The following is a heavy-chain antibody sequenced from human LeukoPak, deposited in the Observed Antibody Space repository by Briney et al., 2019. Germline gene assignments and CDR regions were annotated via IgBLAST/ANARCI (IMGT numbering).Heavy chain of an antibody. CDR1: GYTFTSYG. D-gene: IGHD3-10*01. CDR3: ARTAPFGRFGELSSFFDY. CDR2: ISAYNGKT. Sequence: ASVKVSCKASGYTFTSYGISWVRQAPGQGLEWMGWISAYNGKTNYAQKLQGRVTMTTDTSTSTAYMELRSLRSDDTAVYYCARTAPFGRFGELSSFFDYWGQGTLVTVSS. J-gene: IGHJ4*02. V-gene: IGHV1-18*04.